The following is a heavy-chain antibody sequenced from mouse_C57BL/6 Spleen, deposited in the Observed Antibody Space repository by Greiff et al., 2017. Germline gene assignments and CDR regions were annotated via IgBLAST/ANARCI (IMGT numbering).Heavy chain of an antibody. D-gene: IGHD1-1*01. CDR2: IDPEDGDT. J-gene: IGHJ4*01. V-gene: IGHV14-1*01. CDR1: GFNIKDYY. CDR3: VLYGSSYYYAMDY. Sequence: EVKLMESGAELVRPGASVKLSCTASGFNIKDYYMHWVKQRPEQGLEWIGRIDPEDGDTEYAPKFQGKATMTADTSSNTAYLQLSSLTSEDTAVYYCVLYGSSYYYAMDYWGQGTSVTVSS.